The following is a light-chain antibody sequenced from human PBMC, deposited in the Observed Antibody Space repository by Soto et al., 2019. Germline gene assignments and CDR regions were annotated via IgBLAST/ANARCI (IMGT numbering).Light chain of an antibody. CDR2: GAS. CDR3: QQYGSSPRVT. CDR1: QSVSSSY. Sequence: EIVLTQSPGTLSLSPGERATLSCRASQSVSSSYLAWYQQKPGQAPRLLIYGASSRATGIPDRFSGSGSGTAFTLTISRREPDDFAVYYCQQYGSSPRVTFGGGTKVEIK. V-gene: IGKV3-20*01. J-gene: IGKJ4*01.